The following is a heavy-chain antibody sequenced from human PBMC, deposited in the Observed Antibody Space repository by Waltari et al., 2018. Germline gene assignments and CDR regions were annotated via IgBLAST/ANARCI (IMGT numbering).Heavy chain of an antibody. Sequence: QVQLVQSGAEMKKRGASVKVSCEASGYTFTGYLIHWVRQAPGQGLEWMVRIKPNSGGTNEAQKFQGRVTLTRDKSINTAYMDLSRLTSDDTGMYYCATWRENAFDVWGQGTMVTVST. V-gene: IGHV1-2*05. CDR2: IKPNSGGT. J-gene: IGHJ3*01. CDR3: ATWRENAFDV. D-gene: IGHD1-1*01. CDR1: GYTFTGYL.